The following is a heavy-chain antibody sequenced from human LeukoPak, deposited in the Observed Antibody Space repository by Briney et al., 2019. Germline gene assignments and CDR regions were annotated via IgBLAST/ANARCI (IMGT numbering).Heavy chain of an antibody. Sequence: NPSETLSLTCTVSSGSISSNYWSWIRQPPGKGLEWIGYVHYTGSTNYNPSLKSRVTISVDTSKNQFSLKLNSVTAADTAVYYCAGGPQWLAFEYWGQGTLVTVSS. CDR1: SGSISSNY. J-gene: IGHJ4*02. CDR3: AGGPQWLAFEY. V-gene: IGHV4-59*08. D-gene: IGHD6-19*01. CDR2: VHYTGST.